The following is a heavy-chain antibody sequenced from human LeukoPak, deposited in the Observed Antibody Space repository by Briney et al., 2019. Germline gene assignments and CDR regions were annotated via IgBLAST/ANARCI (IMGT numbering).Heavy chain of an antibody. CDR3: AKVGFWTGSFDC. CDR1: GFSFSTYV. D-gene: IGHD3/OR15-3a*01. CDR2: LSHSGGST. V-gene: IGHV3-23*01. J-gene: IGHJ4*02. Sequence: GSLRLSCAGSGFSFSTYVLSWVRQAPGKGLEWVSSLSHSGGSTYYADSVKGRFTISRDNSKNTLFLHMNSLRVEDTAVYFCAKVGFWTGSFDCWGQGTLVSVSS.